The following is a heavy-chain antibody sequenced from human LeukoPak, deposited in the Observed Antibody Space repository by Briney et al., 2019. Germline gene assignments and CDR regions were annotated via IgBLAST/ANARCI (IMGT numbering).Heavy chain of an antibody. V-gene: IGHV4-30-2*01. CDR1: GGSISSGGYS. CDR3: ARMGSGYDMPDY. D-gene: IGHD5-12*01. J-gene: IGHJ4*02. Sequence: SQTLSLTCAVSGGSISSGGYSWSWIRQLPGKGLEWIGEINHSGSTNYNPSLKSRVTISVDTSKNQFSLKLSSVTAADTAVYYCARMGSGYDMPDYWGQGTLVTVSS. CDR2: INHSGST.